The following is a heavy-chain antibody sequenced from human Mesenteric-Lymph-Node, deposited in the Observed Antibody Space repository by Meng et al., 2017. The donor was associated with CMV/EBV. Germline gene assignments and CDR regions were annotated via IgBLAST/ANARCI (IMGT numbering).Heavy chain of an antibody. J-gene: IGHJ3*01. CDR3: AKDSYSSAWFGAFDL. CDR1: GFSFSSYA. CDR2: IWSGGNDK. Sequence: SGFSFSSYANDWVRQAPGKGLEWVAVIWSGGNDKYYAESVKGQFTISRDNSKNMLSLQMNSLRAEDTAVYYCAKDSYSSAWFGAFDLWGQGTMVTVSS. V-gene: IGHV3-33*06. D-gene: IGHD6-19*01.